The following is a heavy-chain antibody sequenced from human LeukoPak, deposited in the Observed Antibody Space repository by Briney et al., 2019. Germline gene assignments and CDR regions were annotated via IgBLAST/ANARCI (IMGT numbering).Heavy chain of an antibody. V-gene: IGHV1-18*01. CDR2: IIAYNGNT. Sequence: GASVKVSCKASGYTFTSYGISWVRQAPGQGLEWMGWIIAYNGNTNYAQKLQGRVTMTTDTSTSTAYMELRSLRSDDTAVYYCARDRLDIVVVPAAMGYWGQGTLVTVSS. CDR3: ARDRLDIVVVPAAMGY. J-gene: IGHJ4*02. D-gene: IGHD2-2*01. CDR1: GYTFTSYG.